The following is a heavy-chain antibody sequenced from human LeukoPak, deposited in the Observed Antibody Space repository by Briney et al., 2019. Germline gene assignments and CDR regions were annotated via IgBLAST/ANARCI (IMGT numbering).Heavy chain of an antibody. Sequence: ASVKVSCKASGYTFTSYGISWARQAPGQGLEWMGWISAYNGNTNYAQKLQGRVTMTTDTSTSTAYMELRSLRSDDTAVYYCAKPSNEQLAYCGGDCYPDHDAFDIWGQGTMVTVSS. CDR1: GYTFTSYG. V-gene: IGHV1-18*01. CDR3: AKPSNEQLAYCGGDCYPDHDAFDI. J-gene: IGHJ3*02. CDR2: ISAYNGNT. D-gene: IGHD2-21*02.